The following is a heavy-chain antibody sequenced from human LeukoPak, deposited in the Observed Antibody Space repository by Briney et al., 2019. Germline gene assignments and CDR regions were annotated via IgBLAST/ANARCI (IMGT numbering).Heavy chain of an antibody. Sequence: PGGSLRLSCAASGFTFSSYSMNWVRRAPGKGLEWVSSISSSSSYIYYADSVKGRFTISRDNAKNSLYLQMNSLRAEDTAVYYCARGYSSGWRDAFDIWGQGTMVTVSS. J-gene: IGHJ3*02. V-gene: IGHV3-21*01. CDR3: ARGYSSGWRDAFDI. D-gene: IGHD6-19*01. CDR2: ISSSSSYI. CDR1: GFTFSSYS.